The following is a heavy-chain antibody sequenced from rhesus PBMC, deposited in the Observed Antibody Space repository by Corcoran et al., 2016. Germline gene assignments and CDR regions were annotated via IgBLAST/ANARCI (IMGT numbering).Heavy chain of an antibody. Sequence: QVQLQESGPGLVKPSETLSLTCAVSGGSISGGYDWSWIRQPPGKGLEWIGFIYGSSGSTNYNPSLKNRVTISKDTSKNQFSLKLSSVTAADTAVYYCARRGYSYNYFDYWGQGVLVTVSS. CDR3: ARRGYSYNYFDY. V-gene: IGHV4-76*01. J-gene: IGHJ4*01. D-gene: IGHD5-12*01. CDR2: IYGSSGST. CDR1: GGSISGGYD.